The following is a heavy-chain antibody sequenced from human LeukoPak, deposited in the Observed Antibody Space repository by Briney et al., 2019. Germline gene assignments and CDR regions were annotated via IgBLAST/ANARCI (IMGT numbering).Heavy chain of an antibody. CDR1: GYTFTSYY. Sequence: ASVRVSCKSSGYTFTSYYMYWVRQGPGQGLEWMGIINPSGGSTSYAQKFQGRVTMTRDTSTSTVYMELSSLSSEDTAVYYCARDSGMVRGTVDYWGQGTLVTVSS. J-gene: IGHJ4*02. CDR3: ARDSGMVRGTVDY. D-gene: IGHD3-10*01. V-gene: IGHV1-46*01. CDR2: INPSGGST.